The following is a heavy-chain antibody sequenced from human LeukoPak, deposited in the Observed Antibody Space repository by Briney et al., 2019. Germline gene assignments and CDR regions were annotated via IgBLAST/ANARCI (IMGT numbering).Heavy chain of an antibody. D-gene: IGHD3-22*01. CDR3: ATGKFGYNFGYERWFDP. Sequence: SETLSLTCNVSGYFISSDYFWVWIRQPPGKGLEWIGSLYYRASTNYNPSLKSRVTISAGTSENQFSLRLSSVTAADSAMYYCATGKFGYNFGYERWFDPWGQGTLVTVSA. J-gene: IGHJ5*02. CDR2: LYYRAST. CDR1: GYFISSDYF. V-gene: IGHV4-38-2*02.